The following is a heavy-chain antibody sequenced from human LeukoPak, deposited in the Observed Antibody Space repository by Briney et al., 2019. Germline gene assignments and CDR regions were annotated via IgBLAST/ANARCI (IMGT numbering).Heavy chain of an antibody. D-gene: IGHD6-13*01. CDR1: GYTFTGYY. J-gene: IGHJ1*01. CDR3: AREGYSSSPFQH. CDR2: INPNSGGA. Sequence: ASVKVSCKASGYTFTGYYMHWVRQAPGQGLGSMGRINPNSGGANYAQKFQGRVTMTRDTSISTAYMELSRLRSDDTAVYYCAREGYSSSPFQHWGQGTLVTVSS. V-gene: IGHV1-2*06.